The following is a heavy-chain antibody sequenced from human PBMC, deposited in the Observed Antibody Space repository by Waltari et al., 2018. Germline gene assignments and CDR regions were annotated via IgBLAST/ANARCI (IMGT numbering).Heavy chain of an antibody. D-gene: IGHD2-2*01. J-gene: IGHJ4*02. Sequence: VQLQQWGAGLLKPSETLSLTCAVSCGSFSGYYCSWICQPPGQGLEWIGEINHSGSTNYNPSLKSRVTISVDTSKNQFSLKLSSVTAADTAVYYCARGRSSTSSSSDYWGQGTLVTVSS. CDR1: CGSFSGYY. CDR2: INHSGST. CDR3: ARGRSSTSSSSDY. V-gene: IGHV4-34*01.